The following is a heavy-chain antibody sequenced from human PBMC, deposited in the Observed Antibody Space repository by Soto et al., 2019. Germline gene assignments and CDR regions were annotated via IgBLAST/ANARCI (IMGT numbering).Heavy chain of an antibody. D-gene: IGHD3-10*01. J-gene: IGHJ5*02. CDR2: IYYSGST. CDR3: ARSVTP. Sequence: QVQLQESGPGLVKPSQTLSLTCTVSGGSISSGGYYWNWIRQHPGKGLAWIGYIYYSGSTYYNPSRRSLVTISVATSKNQFSLKLTSVTAADTAVYYCARSVTPWGQGTLVTVSS. CDR1: GGSISSGGYY. V-gene: IGHV4-31*01.